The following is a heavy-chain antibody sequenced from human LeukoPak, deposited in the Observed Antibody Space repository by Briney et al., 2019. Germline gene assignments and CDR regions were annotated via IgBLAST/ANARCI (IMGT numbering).Heavy chain of an antibody. J-gene: IGHJ3*02. CDR2: IYYSGST. V-gene: IGHV4-59*08. CDR3: ARQADYGGNSRDAFDI. Sequence: SETLSLTCTVSGGSISSYYWSWIRQPPGKGLEWIGYIYYSGSTNYNPSLKSRVTISVDTSKNQFSLKLSSVTAADTAVYYCARQADYGGNSRDAFDIWGQGTMVTVSS. D-gene: IGHD4-23*01. CDR1: GGSISSYY.